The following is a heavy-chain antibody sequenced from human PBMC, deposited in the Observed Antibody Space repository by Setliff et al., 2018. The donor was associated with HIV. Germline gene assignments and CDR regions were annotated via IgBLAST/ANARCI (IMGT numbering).Heavy chain of an antibody. CDR2: VASRGDT. Sequence: SETLSLTCTVSDSGTYYWSWIRQPAGKGLEWIGRVASRGDTNYNPSLKSRVTMSVDTSKNQFSLKLTSVTASDTAVYYCARAAAGNTGPFDLWGQGSPVTVSS. D-gene: IGHD4-17*01. CDR3: ARAAAGNTGPFDL. V-gene: IGHV4-4*07. J-gene: IGHJ4*02. CDR1: DSGTYY.